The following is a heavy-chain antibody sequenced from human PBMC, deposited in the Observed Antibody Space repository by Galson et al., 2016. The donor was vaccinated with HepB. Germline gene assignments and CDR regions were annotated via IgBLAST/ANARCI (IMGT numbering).Heavy chain of an antibody. D-gene: IGHD5-24*01. J-gene: IGHJ4*02. CDR2: ISTTGSNK. CDR3: PRHPGYSTAAPVFDY. CDR1: GFTFSNYA. V-gene: IGHV3-11*04. Sequence: SLRLSCAASGFTFSNYAMTWIRQAPGKGLEWVSYISTTGSNKYYADSVKGRFTISRDNAKNSLYVQMHSLRVEETAVYYCPRHPGYSTAAPVFDYWGQGTLVTVAS.